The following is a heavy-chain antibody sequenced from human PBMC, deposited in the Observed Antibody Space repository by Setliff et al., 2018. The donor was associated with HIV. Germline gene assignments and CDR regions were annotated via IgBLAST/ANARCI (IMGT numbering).Heavy chain of an antibody. CDR2: ISSSSSYI. Sequence: PGGSLRLSCAASGFTFSSYSMNWVRQAPGKGLEWVSSISSSSSYIYYADSVKGRFTISRDNAKNSLYLQMNSLRAEDTAVYYCARLDYYDSSGFLDGMDVWGQGTTVTVSS. CDR3: ARLDYYDSSGFLDGMDV. D-gene: IGHD3-22*01. V-gene: IGHV3-21*01. J-gene: IGHJ6*02. CDR1: GFTFSSYS.